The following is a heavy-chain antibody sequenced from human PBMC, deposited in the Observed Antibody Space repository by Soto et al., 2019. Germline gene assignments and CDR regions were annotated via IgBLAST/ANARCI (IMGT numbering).Heavy chain of an antibody. CDR3: AKDLILLYSSSDFDY. V-gene: IGHV3-23*01. J-gene: IGHJ4*02. Sequence: EVQLLESGGGLVQPGGSLRLSCAASGFTFSSYAMSWVRPAPGKGLEWVSAISGSGGSTYYADSVKGRFTISRDNSKNTLYLQMNSLRAEDTAVYYCAKDLILLYSSSDFDYWGQGTLVTVSS. D-gene: IGHD6-6*01. CDR1: GFTFSSYA. CDR2: ISGSGGST.